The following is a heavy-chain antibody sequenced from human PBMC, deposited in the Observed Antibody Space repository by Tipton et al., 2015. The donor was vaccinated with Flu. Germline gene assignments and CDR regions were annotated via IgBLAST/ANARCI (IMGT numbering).Heavy chain of an antibody. V-gene: IGHV4-38-2*01. CDR2: IYHNGDI. CDR1: GYSISRGYY. Sequence: TRSLTCAVSGYSISRGYYWGWIRQPPGKGLEWIGSIYHNGDIHFDPSLKSRVSISVDTSNNRFSLNLTSVTAADTAVYYCARAEIGDFDYWGQGTLVTVSS. J-gene: IGHJ4*02. CDR3: ARAEIGDFDY. D-gene: IGHD2/OR15-2a*01.